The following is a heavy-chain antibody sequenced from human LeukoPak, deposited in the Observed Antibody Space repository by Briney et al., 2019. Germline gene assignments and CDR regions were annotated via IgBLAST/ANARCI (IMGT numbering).Heavy chain of an antibody. D-gene: IGHD3-10*01. CDR3: ARDRPVRGVIPFDY. Sequence: ASVKLSCKASGYTFTGYYMHWVRHAPGQGLEWMGWINPNSGGTNYAQKFQGRVTMTRDTSISTAYMELSRLRSDATAVYYCARDRPVRGVIPFDYWGQGTLVTASS. CDR1: GYTFTGYY. V-gene: IGHV1-2*02. J-gene: IGHJ4*02. CDR2: INPNSGGT.